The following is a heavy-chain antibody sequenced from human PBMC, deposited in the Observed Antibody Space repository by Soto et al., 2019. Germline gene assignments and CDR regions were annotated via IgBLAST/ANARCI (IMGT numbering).Heavy chain of an antibody. CDR3: AKDAIAKNGVWDAFAL. J-gene: IGHJ3*01. CDR1: GFTCRDYA. Sequence: EVQLLESGGGLVQPGGSLRLSCAASGFTCRDYAMSWVRQAPGKGLEWVSGLGGGGDDTYYAASVRGRFTVARDNSKNMLFLQMNSLRAEDTAIYYCAKDAIAKNGVWDAFALWGRGTKVTVSS. CDR2: LGGGGDDT. D-gene: IGHD2-8*01. V-gene: IGHV3-23*01.